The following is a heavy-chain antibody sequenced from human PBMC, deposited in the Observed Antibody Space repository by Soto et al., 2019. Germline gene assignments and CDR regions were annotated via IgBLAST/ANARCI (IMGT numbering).Heavy chain of an antibody. V-gene: IGHV3-33*01. D-gene: IGHD6-19*01. J-gene: IGHJ4*02. CDR3: ARSSGLSIDY. CDR1: GFSFSSYG. CDR2: IWYDGSKR. Sequence: QVQLVESGGGVVQPGRSLRLYCAASGFSFSSYGMHWVSEAPGKGLEWVAVIWYDGSKRYYEASETGRFTISKDNSNNALSLQMNSLRVEDTAVYFCARSSGLSIDYWGRGNLVTVSS.